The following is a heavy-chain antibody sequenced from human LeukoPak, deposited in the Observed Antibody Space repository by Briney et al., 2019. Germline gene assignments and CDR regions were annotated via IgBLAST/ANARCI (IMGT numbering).Heavy chain of an antibody. CDR3: ATFRPRLLSPHYFDY. V-gene: IGHV1-46*01. J-gene: IGHJ4*02. CDR1: GYTITNNY. D-gene: IGHD2-15*01. Sequence: ASVKVSCKASGYTITNNYMHWVRQAPGQGLEWMGVINPSGTGTIYAQKFQGRVTMTEDTSTDTAYMELSSLRSEDTAVYYCATFRPRLLSPHYFDYWGQGTLVTVSS. CDR2: INPSGTGT.